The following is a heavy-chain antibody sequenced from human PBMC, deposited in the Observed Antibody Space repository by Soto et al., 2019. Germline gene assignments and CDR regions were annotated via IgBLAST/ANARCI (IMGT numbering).Heavy chain of an antibody. J-gene: IGHJ4*02. V-gene: IGHV3-30-3*01. CDR3: AREGVVIGYCSSTSCPFDY. CDR1: GFTFSSYA. D-gene: IGHD2-2*01. Sequence: GGSLRLSCAASGFTFSSYAMHWVRQAPGKGLEWVAVISYDGSNKYYADSVKGRFTISRDNSKNTLYLQMNSLRAEDTAVYYCAREGVVIGYCSSTSCPFDYWGQGTQVTVS. CDR2: ISYDGSNK.